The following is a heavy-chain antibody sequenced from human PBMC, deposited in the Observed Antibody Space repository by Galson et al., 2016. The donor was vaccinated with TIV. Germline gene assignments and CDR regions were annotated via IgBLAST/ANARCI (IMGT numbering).Heavy chain of an antibody. J-gene: IGHJ5*02. CDR1: GYTFTNDH. CDR3: ARLVSRSWYADWFDP. CDR2: MNPDNAKT. Sequence: SVKVSCKASGYTFTNDHIHWVRQVSGQGPEWVGWMNPDNAKTGFAQKFQGRVATTRNTSVSTVYMELSMLTSEDTAVYYCARLVSRSWYADWFDPWGQGTLVTVSS. V-gene: IGHV1-8*01. D-gene: IGHD6-13*01.